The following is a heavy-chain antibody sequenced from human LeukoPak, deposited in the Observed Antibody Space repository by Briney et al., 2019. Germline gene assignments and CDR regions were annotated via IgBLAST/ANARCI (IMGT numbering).Heavy chain of an antibody. CDR3: ARQGSGYSPTYYYYMDV. CDR2: IYPDDSDT. J-gene: IGHJ6*03. CDR1: GYSLASYW. D-gene: IGHD5-18*01. Sequence: GESLQISCKGSGYSLASYWIGWVRQMPGKGLEWMGIIYPDDSDTRYSPSFQGQVTISADKSISTAYLQWSSLKASDTAMYYCARQGSGYSPTYYYYMDVWGKGTTVTISS. V-gene: IGHV5-51*01.